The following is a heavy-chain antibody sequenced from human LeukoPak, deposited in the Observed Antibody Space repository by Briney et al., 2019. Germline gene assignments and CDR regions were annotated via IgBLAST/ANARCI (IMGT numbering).Heavy chain of an antibody. Sequence: SETLSLTCTVSGGSISSHYWSWIRQPPGKGLEWIGRIYSSGNTNYNPSLQSRVTMSLDTSKNQFSLKLSSVTAADTAVYYCARESIAAHYWGQGTLVTVSS. CDR3: ARESIAAHY. J-gene: IGHJ4*02. V-gene: IGHV4-4*07. CDR2: IYSSGNT. D-gene: IGHD6-6*01. CDR1: GGSISSHY.